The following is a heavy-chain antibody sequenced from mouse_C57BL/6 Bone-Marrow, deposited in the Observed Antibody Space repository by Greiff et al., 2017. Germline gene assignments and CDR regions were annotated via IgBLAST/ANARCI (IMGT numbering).Heavy chain of an antibody. CDR1: GYTFTSYW. CDR2: IHPNSGST. J-gene: IGHJ4*01. V-gene: IGHV1-64*01. D-gene: IGHD3-2*02. Sequence: QVQLKQPGAELVKPGASVKLSCKASGYTFTSYWMHWVKQRPGQGLEWIGMIHPNSGSTNYNEKFKSKATLTVDKSSSTAYMQLSSLTSEDSAVXYCARNSTGYYAMDYWGQGTSVTVSS. CDR3: ARNSTGYYAMDY.